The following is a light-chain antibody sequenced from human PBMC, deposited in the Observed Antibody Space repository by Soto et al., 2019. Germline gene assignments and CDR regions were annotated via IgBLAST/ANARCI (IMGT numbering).Light chain of an antibody. CDR1: QSVSSSH. V-gene: IGKV3-20*01. Sequence: ELVLTQSPGTLSLSPGERATLSCRASQSVSSSHLAWYQHKPGQAPRLLIYGASSRSPVIPDRFSGSGSGTDFTRNISSLEPEDVAVYYCQQYGSSPYTFGQGTKLEI. CDR3: QQYGSSPYT. CDR2: GAS. J-gene: IGKJ2*01.